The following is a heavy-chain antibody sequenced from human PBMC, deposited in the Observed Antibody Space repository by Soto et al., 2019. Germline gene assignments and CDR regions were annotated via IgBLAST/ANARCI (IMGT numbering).Heavy chain of an antibody. CDR2: IYNTGST. CDR1: GGSVTTYH. V-gene: IGHV4-4*07. CDR3: AKHSDFWSGPANP. D-gene: IGHD3-3*01. J-gene: IGHJ5*02. Sequence: PSETLSLTCTISGGSVTTYHWSWIRQPAGKGLEWIGRIYNTGSTEYNPSLKSRVTMSVDTSKNHFSLRLKSVTAADTAVYYCAKHSDFWSGPANPWGLGTLVTVSS.